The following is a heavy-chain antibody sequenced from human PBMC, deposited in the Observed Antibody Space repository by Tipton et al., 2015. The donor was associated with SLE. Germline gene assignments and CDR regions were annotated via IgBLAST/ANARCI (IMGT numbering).Heavy chain of an antibody. CDR2: IYTSGST. CDR3: ASWNDYSNYAGFDP. J-gene: IGHJ5*02. D-gene: IGHD4-11*01. V-gene: IGHV4-61*09. Sequence: LRLSCTVSGGSISSGSYYWSWIRQPAGKGPEWIGHIYTSGSTNYNPSLKSRVTISVDTSKNQFSLKLSSVTAADTAVYYCASWNDYSNYAGFDPWGQGTLVTVSS. CDR1: GGSISSGSYY.